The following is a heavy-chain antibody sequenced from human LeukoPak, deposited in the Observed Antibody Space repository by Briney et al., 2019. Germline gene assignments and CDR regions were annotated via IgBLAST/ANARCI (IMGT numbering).Heavy chain of an antibody. Sequence: ASVKVSCKASGYTFTGYYMHWVRQAPGQGLEWMGRINPNSGGTNYAQKFQGRVTMTRDTSISTAYMELSRLRSDDTAVYYCARDRYCSSTSCYALDPWGQGTLVTVSS. J-gene: IGHJ5*02. D-gene: IGHD2-2*01. V-gene: IGHV1-2*06. CDR3: ARDRYCSSTSCYALDP. CDR1: GYTFTGYY. CDR2: INPNSGGT.